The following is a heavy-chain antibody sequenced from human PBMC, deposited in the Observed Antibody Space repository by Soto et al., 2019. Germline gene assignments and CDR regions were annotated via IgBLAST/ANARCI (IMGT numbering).Heavy chain of an antibody. V-gene: IGHV3-33*01. Sequence: GGSLRLSCAASGFTLSSYGMHWVRQAPGKGLEWVAVIWYDGSNKNYADSVKGRFTISRDNSKNTLYLQMNSLRAEDTAVYYCARQQLAASIHYFDDCRQGTSVTVSS. J-gene: IGHJ4*02. CDR2: IWYDGSNK. CDR3: ARQQLAASIHYFDD. D-gene: IGHD6-13*01. CDR1: GFTLSSYG.